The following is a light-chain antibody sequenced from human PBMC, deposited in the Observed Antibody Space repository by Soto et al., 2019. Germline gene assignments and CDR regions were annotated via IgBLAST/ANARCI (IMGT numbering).Light chain of an antibody. CDR1: NIGAAYD. CDR2: GNS. J-gene: IGLJ3*02. V-gene: IGLV1-40*01. CDR3: QSYDRNLRGWV. Sequence: QPVLAQPPSVSGAPGQRVTISCSNIGAAYDVHWYQQLPGTAPKLLIFGNSRRPSGVPDRFSGAKSGTSASLAITGLQAEDEADYYCQSYDRNLRGWVFGGGTKLPVL.